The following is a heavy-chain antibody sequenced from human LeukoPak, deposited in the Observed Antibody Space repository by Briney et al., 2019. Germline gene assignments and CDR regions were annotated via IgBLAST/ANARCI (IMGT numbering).Heavy chain of an antibody. V-gene: IGHV3-48*04. J-gene: IGHJ4*02. CDR1: GFTFSSYS. CDR2: ISSSSSTI. D-gene: IGHD5-18*01. Sequence: PGGSLRLSCAASGFTFSSYSMNWVRQAPGKGLEWVSYISSSSSTIYYADSVKGRFTISRDNAKNSLYLQMNSLRAEDMALYYCAKGYTAMVTYSYFDYWGQGTLVTVSS. CDR3: AKGYTAMVTYSYFDY.